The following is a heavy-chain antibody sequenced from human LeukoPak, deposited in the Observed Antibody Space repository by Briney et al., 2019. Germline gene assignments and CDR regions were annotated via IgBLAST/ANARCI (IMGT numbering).Heavy chain of an antibody. Sequence: ASVKVSCKASGYTFTGYYMHWVRQAPGHGLEWMGWINPNSGGTNYAQKFQGRVTMTRDTSISTAYMELSRLRSDDTAVYYCAKGYGSGSKNWFDPWGQGTLVTVSS. V-gene: IGHV1-2*02. CDR2: INPNSGGT. J-gene: IGHJ5*02. CDR1: GYTFTGYY. CDR3: AKGYGSGSKNWFDP. D-gene: IGHD3-10*01.